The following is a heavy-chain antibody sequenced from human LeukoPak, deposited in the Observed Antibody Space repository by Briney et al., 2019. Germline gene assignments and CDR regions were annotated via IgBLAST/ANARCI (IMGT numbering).Heavy chain of an antibody. Sequence: GASVKVSCKASGDTFNDHTFSWVRQAPGQGLEWMGRIMPFLDVANYAPKFQGRVTLTADKSTSTAYMELSDLKSEDTAVYYCASAGATPEGRHRRFDYWGQGTLVTVSS. D-gene: IGHD1-26*01. CDR1: GDTFNDHT. CDR3: ASAGATPEGRHRRFDY. V-gene: IGHV1-69*02. J-gene: IGHJ4*02. CDR2: IMPFLDVA.